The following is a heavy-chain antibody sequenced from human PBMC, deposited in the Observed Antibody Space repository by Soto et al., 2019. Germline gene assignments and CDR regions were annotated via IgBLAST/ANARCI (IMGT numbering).Heavy chain of an antibody. J-gene: IGHJ3*02. D-gene: IGHD2-2*02. V-gene: IGHV3-74*01. CDR2: INSDGSST. CDR1: GFTFSSYW. Sequence: GGSLRLSCAASGFTFSSYWMHWVRQAPGKGLVWVSRINSDGSSTSYADSVKGRFTISRDNAKNTLYLQMNSLRAEDTAVYYCARGYCSSTSCYIQDAFDIWGQGTMVTVSS. CDR3: ARGYCSSTSCYIQDAFDI.